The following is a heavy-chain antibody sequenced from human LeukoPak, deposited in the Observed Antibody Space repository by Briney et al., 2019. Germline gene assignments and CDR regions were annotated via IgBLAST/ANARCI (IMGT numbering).Heavy chain of an antibody. D-gene: IGHD1/OR15-1a*01. Sequence: GGSLRLSCAASGFTFRSYAMHWVRQAPGKGLEWVAVIAYDGNNEFYADSVKGRFTISRDNSRNTLYLQMNSLQTEDTAVYYCTTAQQQWALKFDCWGQGTLVTVSS. V-gene: IGHV3-30-3*01. CDR3: TTAQQQWALKFDC. J-gene: IGHJ4*02. CDR1: GFTFRSYA. CDR2: IAYDGNNE.